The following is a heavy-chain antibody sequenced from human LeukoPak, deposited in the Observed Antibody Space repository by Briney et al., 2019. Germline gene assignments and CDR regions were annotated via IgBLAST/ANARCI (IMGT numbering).Heavy chain of an antibody. CDR3: ARGAYDGDAFDI. Sequence: ASVTVSCKASGYTFTSYDINWVRQATGQGLEWMGWMNPNSGNTGYAQKFQGRVTMTRNTSISTAYMELSSLRSEDTAVYYCARGAYDGDAFDIWGQGTMVTVSS. CDR2: MNPNSGNT. D-gene: IGHD3-16*01. CDR1: GYTFTSYD. V-gene: IGHV1-8*01. J-gene: IGHJ3*02.